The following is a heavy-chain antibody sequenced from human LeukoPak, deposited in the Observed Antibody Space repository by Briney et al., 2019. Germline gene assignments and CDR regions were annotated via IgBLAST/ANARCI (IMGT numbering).Heavy chain of an antibody. CDR3: ARVIGEYYYDSSGYLSGNDY. V-gene: IGHV3-66*01. D-gene: IGHD3-22*01. J-gene: IGHJ4*02. CDR2: IYSGGST. Sequence: GGSLRLSCAASGFTFDDYGMSWVRQAPGKGLEWVSVIYSGGSTYYADSVKGRFTISRDNSKNTLYLQMNSLRAEDTAVYYCARVIGEYYYDSSGYLSGNDYWGQGTLVTVSS. CDR1: GFTFDDYG.